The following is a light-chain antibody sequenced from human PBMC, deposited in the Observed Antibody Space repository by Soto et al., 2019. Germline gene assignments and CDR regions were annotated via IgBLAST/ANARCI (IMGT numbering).Light chain of an antibody. J-gene: IGKJ1*01. Sequence: DIVMTQSPLSLPVTPGEPASISFRCIXSLLHSNGYNYLDWYLQKPGQSPQLLIYLGSNRASGVPDRFSGSGSGTDFTLKISRVEAEDVGVYYCMQPLQSWTFGQGTKVDIK. CDR2: LGS. CDR1: XSLLHSNGYNY. V-gene: IGKV2-28*01. CDR3: MQPLQSWT.